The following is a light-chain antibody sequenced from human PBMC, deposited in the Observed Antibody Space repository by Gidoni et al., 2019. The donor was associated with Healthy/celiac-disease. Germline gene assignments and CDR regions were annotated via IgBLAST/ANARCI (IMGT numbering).Light chain of an antibody. Sequence: DIQMTQYPSTLSASVGDRVTITCRASQSISIWLAWYQQKPGKAHKLLIYTASSLESGVPSRFSGSGSGTEFTLTISSLQPDDFATYYCQQYNSYSPYTFGQGTKLEIK. CDR3: QQYNSYSPYT. V-gene: IGKV1-5*03. J-gene: IGKJ2*01. CDR1: QSISIW. CDR2: TAS.